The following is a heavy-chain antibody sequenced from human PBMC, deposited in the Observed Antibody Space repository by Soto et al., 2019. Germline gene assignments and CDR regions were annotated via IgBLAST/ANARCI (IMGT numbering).Heavy chain of an antibody. D-gene: IGHD2-2*01. Sequence: KPSETLSLTCTVSGDSLRSGDYYWSWIRQPPGKGLEWIGYIYNSGSTYYEPSLRSRLTISEDLSKNQLSLRLTAVTAADTAVYYCARGVDTMAFDHWGQGTLVTVSS. CDR2: IYNSGST. J-gene: IGHJ5*02. V-gene: IGHV4-30-4*02. CDR3: ARGVDTMAFDH. CDR1: GDSLRSGDYY.